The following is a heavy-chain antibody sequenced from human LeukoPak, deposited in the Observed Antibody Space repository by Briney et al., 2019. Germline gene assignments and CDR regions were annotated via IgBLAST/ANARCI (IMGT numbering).Heavy chain of an antibody. V-gene: IGHV3-48*02. J-gene: IGHJ4*02. CDR2: ISTWSSAI. CDR3: TRGVGDTSTFDF. CDR1: GFTFSTYA. D-gene: IGHD1-26*01. Sequence: PGGSLRLSCAASGFTFSTYAMAWVRQAPGKGLECVAYISTWSSAIEYSDSVRGRFTISRDNARNSMYLQMNSLRDEDTAVYYRTRGVGDTSTFDFWGQGSLVTVSS.